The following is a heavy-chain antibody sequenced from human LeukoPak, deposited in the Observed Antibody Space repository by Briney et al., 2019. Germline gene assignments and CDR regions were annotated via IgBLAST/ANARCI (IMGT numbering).Heavy chain of an antibody. D-gene: IGHD4-23*01. CDR3: AKSVDGGNSPFDY. CDR2: IYYSGNT. J-gene: IGHJ4*02. V-gene: IGHV4-28*01. Sequence: SDTLSLTCAVSGYSISSSNWWGWIRQPPGKGLEWIGYIYYSGNTHYNPSLKSRVTMSVDTSKNQFSLKLSSVTAVDTAIYYWAKSVDGGNSPFDYWGQGTLVTVSS. CDR1: GYSISSSNW.